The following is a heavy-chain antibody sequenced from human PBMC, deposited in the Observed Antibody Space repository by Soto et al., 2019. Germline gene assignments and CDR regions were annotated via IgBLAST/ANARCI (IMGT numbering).Heavy chain of an antibody. D-gene: IGHD3-22*01. Sequence: EVQLVQSGAEMKKPGESLKISCKASGYDFTSYWIGWVRQMPGKGLELMGIVYPGDTDTKYSPSFQGQVTISGYKSITTTYLQWNSLKASDTAMYYCARLGSWANYHTLDVCGQGAMVTVSS. CDR3: ARLGSWANYHTLDV. J-gene: IGHJ3*01. CDR1: GYDFTSYW. CDR2: VYPGDTDT. V-gene: IGHV5-51*03.